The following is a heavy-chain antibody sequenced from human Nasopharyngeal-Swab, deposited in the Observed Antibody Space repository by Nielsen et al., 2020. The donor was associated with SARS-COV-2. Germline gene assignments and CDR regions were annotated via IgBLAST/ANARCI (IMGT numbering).Heavy chain of an antibody. CDR3: ARGLLGFCSSGSCYRLFDP. Sequence: LRLSCTVSGGSISSGDYYWTWIRQPPGKGLEWIGYIYFSGSTSYNPSLKSRLTISVDTSKSQFSLKLSSVTAADTAVYYCARGLLGFCSSGSCYRLFDPWGQGTLVTVSS. D-gene: IGHD2-2*01. V-gene: IGHV4-30-4*08. CDR1: GGSISSGDYY. J-gene: IGHJ5*02. CDR2: IYFSGST.